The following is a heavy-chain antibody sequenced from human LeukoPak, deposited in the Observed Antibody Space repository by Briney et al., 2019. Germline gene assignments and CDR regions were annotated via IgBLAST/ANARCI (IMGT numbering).Heavy chain of an antibody. CDR2: IIASSGSS. V-gene: IGHV3-23*01. Sequence: GSLRFSCSASGFSFNYFARTWFGQGPGLGLEGGSIIIASSGSSFYAYSVKGRFTISRDNCKSTLYLQRISLSVKDTDVYYCAKGDYDYVEVAFFDFWGEGALVTVSS. CDR1: GFSFNYFA. D-gene: IGHD5-12*01. J-gene: IGHJ4*02. CDR3: AKGDYDYVEVAFFDF.